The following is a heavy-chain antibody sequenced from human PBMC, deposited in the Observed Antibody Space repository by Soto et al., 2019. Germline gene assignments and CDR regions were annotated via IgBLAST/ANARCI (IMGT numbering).Heavy chain of an antibody. Sequence: QVQLVQSGAEVKKPGSSVKVSCKASGGTFSSYAISWVRQAPGQGLEWMGGIIPIFGTANYAQKFQGRVTITADESTSTVYMELSSLISEDTAVYYCARYCSGGSCYSGTYYYYYGMDVWGQGTTVTVSS. CDR3: ARYCSGGSCYSGTYYYYYGMDV. J-gene: IGHJ6*02. CDR2: IIPIFGTA. D-gene: IGHD2-15*01. CDR1: GGTFSSYA. V-gene: IGHV1-69*01.